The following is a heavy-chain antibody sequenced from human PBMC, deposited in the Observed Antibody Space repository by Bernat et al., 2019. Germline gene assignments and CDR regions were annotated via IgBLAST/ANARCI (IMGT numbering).Heavy chain of an antibody. J-gene: IGHJ4*02. D-gene: IGHD4-23*01. Sequence: EVQLLESGGGLVQPGGSLRLSCAASGFTFSSYAMSWVRQAPGKGLEWVSAISGSGGSTYSADSVKGRSTTPRENPKNPLYLQMNSLRAEDTAVYYCAKSALEATVDKGGQGTLVTVS. CDR1: GFTFSSYA. V-gene: IGHV3-23*01. CDR2: ISGSGGST. CDR3: AKSALEATVDK.